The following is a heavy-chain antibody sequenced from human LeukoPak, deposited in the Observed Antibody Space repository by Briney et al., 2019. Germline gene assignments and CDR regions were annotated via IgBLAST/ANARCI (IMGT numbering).Heavy chain of an antibody. CDR3: ARELPGYSSSWGAFDI. CDR1: GFTFSSYA. Sequence: GGSLRLSCAASGFTFSSYAMHWVRQAPGKGLEWVAVISYDGSNKYYADSVKGRFTISRDNSKNTLYLQMNSLRAEDTAVYYCARELPGYSSSWGAFDIWGQGTMVTVSS. D-gene: IGHD6-13*01. V-gene: IGHV3-30-3*01. J-gene: IGHJ3*02. CDR2: ISYDGSNK.